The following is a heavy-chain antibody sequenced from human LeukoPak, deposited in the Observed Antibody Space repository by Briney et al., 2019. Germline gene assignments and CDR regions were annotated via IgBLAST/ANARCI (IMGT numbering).Heavy chain of an antibody. J-gene: IGHJ6*02. CDR3: AKGGSTNFYYGDV. CDR2: IYDSGST. D-gene: IGHD2/OR15-2a*01. Sequence: PSGTLSLTCSVSGGSMTNLYWTWIRQPPGKGLEWIGDIYDSGSTRYNTSLESRVTISVDTSKNQFSLKLSSVTAADTAVYYCAKGGSTNFYYGDVWGQGTTVTASS. V-gene: IGHV4-59*01. CDR1: GGSMTNLY.